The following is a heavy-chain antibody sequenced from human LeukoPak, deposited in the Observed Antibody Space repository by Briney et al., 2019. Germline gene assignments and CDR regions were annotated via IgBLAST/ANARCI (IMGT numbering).Heavy chain of an antibody. Sequence: GGSLRLSCAASPFAFSLFSMHWVRQAPGKGLEWVSAISGSGGSTYYADSVKGRFTISRDNSKNTLYLQMNSLRAEDTAVYYCANDPITMVRGVDRKDYYYYYYMDVWGKGTTVTVSS. J-gene: IGHJ6*03. V-gene: IGHV3-23*01. CDR3: ANDPITMVRGVDRKDYYYYYYMDV. CDR2: ISGSGGST. D-gene: IGHD3-10*01. CDR1: PFAFSLFS.